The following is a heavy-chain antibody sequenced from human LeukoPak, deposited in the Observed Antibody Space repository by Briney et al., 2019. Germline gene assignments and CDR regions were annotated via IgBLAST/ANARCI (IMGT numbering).Heavy chain of an antibody. J-gene: IGHJ4*02. CDR3: TTDGAREGVAPLDY. CDR2: IKSKTDGGTT. D-gene: IGHD3-10*01. CDR1: GFTFSNAW. Sequence: GGSLRLSCAASGFTFSNAWMSWVRQAPGKRLEWVGRIKSKTDGGTTDYAAPVKGRFTISRDDSKNTLYLQMNSLKTEDTAVYYCTTDGAREGVAPLDYWGQGTLVTVSS. V-gene: IGHV3-15*01.